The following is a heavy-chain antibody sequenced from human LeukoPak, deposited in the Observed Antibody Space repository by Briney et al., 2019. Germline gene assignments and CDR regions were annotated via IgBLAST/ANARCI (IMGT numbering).Heavy chain of an antibody. Sequence: GGSLRLSCAASGFTFSSYSMNWVRQAPGEGLEWVSSISSSSSYIYYADSVKGRFTISRDNAKNSLYLQMNSLRAEDTAVYYCARDLGSGSGWYFYYYGMDVWGQGTTVTVSS. CDR1: GFTFSSYS. CDR2: ISSSSSYI. V-gene: IGHV3-21*01. CDR3: ARDLGSGSGWYFYYYGMDV. J-gene: IGHJ6*02. D-gene: IGHD6-19*01.